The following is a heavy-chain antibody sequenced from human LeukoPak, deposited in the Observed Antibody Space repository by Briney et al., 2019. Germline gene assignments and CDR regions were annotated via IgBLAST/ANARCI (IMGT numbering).Heavy chain of an antibody. D-gene: IGHD6-19*01. V-gene: IGHV4-59*01. CDR1: GGYITTYD. J-gene: IGHJ5*02. Sequence: PSETLSLTCDVSGGYITTYDWSWIRQPPGKGLEWIGYAYYSGSNEYNPSLRSRVTMSADASRNQFSLTLSSVTAADTAIYYCATLNIESSSGWFFRSWGQGTLVSVSS. CDR3: ATLNIESSSGWFFRS. CDR2: AYYSGSN.